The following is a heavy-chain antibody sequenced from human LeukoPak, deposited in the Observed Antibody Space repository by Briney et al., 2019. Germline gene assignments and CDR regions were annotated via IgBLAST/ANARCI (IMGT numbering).Heavy chain of an antibody. V-gene: IGHV3-23*01. CDR3: AKWDSSSWRRKFDP. Sequence: PGGSLRLSCAASGFSFRSYAMSWVRQAPGKGLEWVSAISGSGGSTYYADSVRGRFTISRDNSKNTLYLQMNSPRAEDTAVYYCAKWDSSSWRRKFDPWGQGTLVTVSS. J-gene: IGHJ5*02. D-gene: IGHD6-13*01. CDR2: ISGSGGST. CDR1: GFSFRSYA.